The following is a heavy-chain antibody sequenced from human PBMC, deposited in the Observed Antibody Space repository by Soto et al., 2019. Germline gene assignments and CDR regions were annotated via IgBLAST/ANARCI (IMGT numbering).Heavy chain of an antibody. Sequence: QLQLQESGSGLVKPSQTLSLTCAVSGGSISSGGFSWSWIRQPPGKGLESIGYIYHSGSTYYNPSRNSRDTISVDRSKNQFSLKLSSVTAADTAVDYCAGGIAARPLGYWGQGTLVTVSS. J-gene: IGHJ4*02. CDR1: GGSISSGGFS. V-gene: IGHV4-30-2*01. D-gene: IGHD6-6*01. CDR3: AGGIAARPLGY. CDR2: IYHSGST.